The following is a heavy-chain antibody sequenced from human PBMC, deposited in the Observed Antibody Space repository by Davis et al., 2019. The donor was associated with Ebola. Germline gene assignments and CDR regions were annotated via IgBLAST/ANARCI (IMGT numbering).Heavy chain of an antibody. CDR3: ARGADQYKLGNV. D-gene: IGHD1-1*01. CDR1: GGSISSYY. CDR2: INHSGST. J-gene: IGHJ4*02. Sequence: PSETLSLTCTVSGGSISSYYWSWIRQPPGKGLEWIGEINHSGSTNYNPSLKSRVTISVDTSKTQFSLRLTSVTTADTAVYFCARGADQYKLGNVWGQGTLVTVSS. V-gene: IGHV4-34*01.